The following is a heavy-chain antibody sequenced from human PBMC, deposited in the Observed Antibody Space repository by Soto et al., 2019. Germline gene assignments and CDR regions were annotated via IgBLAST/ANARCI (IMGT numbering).Heavy chain of an antibody. CDR1: GDSISSSNYF. CDR3: ARRYGWLYFDY. J-gene: IGHJ4*02. D-gene: IGHD6-19*01. Sequence: SETLSLTCTVSGDSISSSNYFWGWIRQPPGKGLEWIGTIFYSGSTYYNPSLRSRVTISVDTSKNQFSLRLISVTAADTALYYCARRYGWLYFDYWGQGSLVTVSS. V-gene: IGHV4-39*01. CDR2: IFYSGST.